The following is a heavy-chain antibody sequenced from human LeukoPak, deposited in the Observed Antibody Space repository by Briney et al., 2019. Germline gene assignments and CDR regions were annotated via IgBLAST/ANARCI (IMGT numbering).Heavy chain of an antibody. CDR3: ARVGNIVVGDYYYMDV. D-gene: IGHD2-2*01. CDR2: IYYSGST. J-gene: IGHJ6*03. Sequence: SETLSLTCTVSGGSIRSYYWSWIRQPPGKGLEWIGYIYYSGSTKHNPSLKSRVTISVDTSKNQFSLKLGSVTAADTAVYYCARVGNIVVGDYYYMDVWGKGTTVTVSS. V-gene: IGHV4-59*01. CDR1: GGSIRSYY.